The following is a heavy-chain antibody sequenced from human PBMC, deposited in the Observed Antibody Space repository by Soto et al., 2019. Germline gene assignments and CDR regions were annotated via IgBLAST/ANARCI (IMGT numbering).Heavy chain of an antibody. D-gene: IGHD6-13*01. CDR1: GFTFSSYA. CDR3: AREGEGSSWYYYYYYGMDV. Sequence: GGSLRLSCAASGFTFSSYAMHGVRQAPGKGLEWVAVISYDGSNKYYADSVKGRFTISRDNSKNTLYLQMNSLRAEDTAVYYCAREGEGSSWYYYYYYGMDVWGQGTTVTVSS. CDR2: ISYDGSNK. V-gene: IGHV3-30-3*01. J-gene: IGHJ6*02.